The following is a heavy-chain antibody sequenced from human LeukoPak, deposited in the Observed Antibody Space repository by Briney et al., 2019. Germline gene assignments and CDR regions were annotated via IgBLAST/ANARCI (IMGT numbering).Heavy chain of an antibody. CDR2: IKQDGSEK. J-gene: IGHJ4*02. CDR3: ARDLFRAVAGTGGY. D-gene: IGHD6-19*01. CDR1: GFTFSSYW. V-gene: IGHV3-7*01. Sequence: GGSLRLSCAASGFTFSSYWMSWVRQAPGKGRDWVANIKQDGSEKYYVDAVKRRFTIYREKAKNSLYLQMNSLTAEDTAVYYCARDLFRAVAGTGGYWGQGTLVTVSS.